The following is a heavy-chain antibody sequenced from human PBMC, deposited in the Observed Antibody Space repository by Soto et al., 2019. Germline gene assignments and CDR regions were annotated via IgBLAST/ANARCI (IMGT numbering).Heavy chain of an antibody. CDR2: ISATSNHI. D-gene: IGHD3-3*01. CDR3: ARDSITIFGGGMDV. Sequence: GGSLSLSCVASDFTFSTYSMNWVRKAPGKGLEWVAYISATSNHIYYADSLKGRFTISRDNAKSSLYLHMNSLRAEDTAVYFCARDSITIFGGGMDVWGQGTTVTVSS. V-gene: IGHV3-21*01. CDR1: DFTFSTYS. J-gene: IGHJ6*02.